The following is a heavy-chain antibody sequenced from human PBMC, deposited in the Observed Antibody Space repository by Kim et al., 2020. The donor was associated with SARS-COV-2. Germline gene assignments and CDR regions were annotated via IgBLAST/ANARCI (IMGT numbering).Heavy chain of an antibody. CDR3: VRRGNRLLLWFGVSKYYYG. D-gene: IGHD3-10*01. CDR1: GGSFSGYY. Sequence: SETLSLTCAVYGGSFSGYYWSWIRQPPGKGLEWIGEINHSGSTNYNPSLKSRVTITLNTSKNQFSLKLISMTAADTAVYYCVRRGNRLLLWFGVSKYYYG. V-gene: IGHV4-34*01. CDR2: INHSGST. J-gene: IGHJ6*01.